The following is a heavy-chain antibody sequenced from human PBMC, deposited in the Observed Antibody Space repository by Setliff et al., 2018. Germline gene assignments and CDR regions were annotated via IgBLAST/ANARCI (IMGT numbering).Heavy chain of an antibody. Sequence: PSETLSLTCTVSRGSISSSYWSWTRLPPGKGLEWIGYMYTSGTTEYNPSLNSRVTMSLDTAKNKFSLNLSSVTAADTAVYYCARGGGVAAAAWFDPWGQGTLVTVSS. V-gene: IGHV4-4*08. CDR2: MYTSGTT. CDR3: ARGGGVAAAAWFDP. D-gene: IGHD6-13*01. CDR1: RGSISSSY. J-gene: IGHJ5*02.